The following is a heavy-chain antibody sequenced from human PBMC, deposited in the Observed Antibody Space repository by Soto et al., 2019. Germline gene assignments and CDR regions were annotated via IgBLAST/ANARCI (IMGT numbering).Heavy chain of an antibody. D-gene: IGHD1-26*01. Sequence: GGSLRLSCAASGFTFSTYAMSWVRQAPGKGLEWVSAISGSGDTTYYANSVKGRFTISRDNSKNTLYLQMNSLRGEDTAVYYCAKGSYRPHDYWGQGTLVTVSS. CDR2: ISGSGDTT. CDR3: AKGSYRPHDY. CDR1: GFTFSTYA. J-gene: IGHJ4*02. V-gene: IGHV3-23*01.